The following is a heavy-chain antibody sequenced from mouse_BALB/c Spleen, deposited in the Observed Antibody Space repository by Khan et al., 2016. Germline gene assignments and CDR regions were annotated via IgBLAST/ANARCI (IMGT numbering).Heavy chain of an antibody. CDR2: IDPENGAT. Sequence: EVQLQESGAELVRSGASVRLSCTASGFNIKDYYIHWVKQRPEQGLEWIGWIDPENGATEYAPKFQGKATMTADTSSNTAYLQLSRLTSEDTAVCYCNAIYYGNYIYFDYWGQGTTLTVSP. CDR3: NAIYYGNYIYFDY. CDR1: GFNIKDYY. V-gene: IGHV14-4*02. D-gene: IGHD2-1*01. J-gene: IGHJ2*01.